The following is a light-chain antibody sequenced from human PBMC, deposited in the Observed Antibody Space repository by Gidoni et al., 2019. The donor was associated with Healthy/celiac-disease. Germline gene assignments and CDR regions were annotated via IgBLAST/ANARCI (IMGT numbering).Light chain of an antibody. J-gene: IGKJ3*01. CDR1: QSVSSN. Sequence: EIVMTQSPATLSVSPGERATLSCSASQSVSSNLAWYQQKPGQAPRLLIYGASTRATGVPAEFSGSGSGTEFTLTISSLQSEDFAVYYCRQYNNWPPFTFGPXTKVDIK. CDR2: GAS. CDR3: RQYNNWPPFT. V-gene: IGKV3-15*01.